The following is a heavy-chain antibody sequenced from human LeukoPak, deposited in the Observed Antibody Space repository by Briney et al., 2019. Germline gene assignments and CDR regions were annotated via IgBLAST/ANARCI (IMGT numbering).Heavy chain of an antibody. CDR3: ARVWTSLDY. CDR1: GFTFSSYA. J-gene: IGHJ4*02. V-gene: IGHV3-23*01. CDR2: ISGSGGST. Sequence: GGSLRLSCAASGFTFSSYAMSWVRQAPGKGLEWVSAISGSGGSTYYADSVKGRFTISRDNAKNSLYLQMNSLRAEDTAVYYCARVWTSLDYWGQGTLVTVSS. D-gene: IGHD1-1*01.